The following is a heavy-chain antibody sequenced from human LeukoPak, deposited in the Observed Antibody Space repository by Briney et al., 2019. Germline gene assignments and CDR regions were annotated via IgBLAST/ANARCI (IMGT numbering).Heavy chain of an antibody. CDR2: IRQEGSEK. V-gene: IGHV3-7*01. D-gene: IGHD5-18*01. Sequence: GGSLRPSCAASGFTFSSYWMSWVRQAPGKGLEWVANIRQEGSEKYYVDSVKGRFTISRDNAKNSLYLQMNSLRAEDTAVYYCARDGPARGYSVWGQGTLVTVSS. J-gene: IGHJ4*02. CDR3: ARDGPARGYSV. CDR1: GFTFSSYW.